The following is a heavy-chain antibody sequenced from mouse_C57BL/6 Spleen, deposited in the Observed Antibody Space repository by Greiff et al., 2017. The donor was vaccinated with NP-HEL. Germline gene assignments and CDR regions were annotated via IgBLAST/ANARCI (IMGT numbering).Heavy chain of an antibody. J-gene: IGHJ4*01. Sequence: EVQRVESGGGLVKPGGSLKLSCAASGFTFSDYGMHWVRQAPEKGLEWVAYISSGSSTIYYADTVKGRFTISRDNAKNTLFLQMTSLRSEDTAMYYCARGDYYDYDVSYAMDYWGQGTSVTVSS. CDR1: GFTFSDYG. CDR3: ARGDYYDYDVSYAMDY. D-gene: IGHD2-4*01. V-gene: IGHV5-17*01. CDR2: ISSGSSTI.